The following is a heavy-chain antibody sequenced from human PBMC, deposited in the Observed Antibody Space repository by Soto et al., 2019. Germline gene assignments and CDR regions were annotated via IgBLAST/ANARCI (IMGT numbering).Heavy chain of an antibody. D-gene: IGHD2-2*02. Sequence: PGESLKISCKGSGYSFTSYWIGWVRQMPGKGLEWMGIIYPGDSDTRYSPSFQGQVTISADKSISTAYLQWSSLKASDTAMYYCARSVVVPAAILRYYYYYGMVVWGQGTTVTVSS. CDR1: GYSFTSYW. V-gene: IGHV5-51*01. CDR2: IYPGDSDT. CDR3: ARSVVVPAAILRYYYYYGMVV. J-gene: IGHJ6*02.